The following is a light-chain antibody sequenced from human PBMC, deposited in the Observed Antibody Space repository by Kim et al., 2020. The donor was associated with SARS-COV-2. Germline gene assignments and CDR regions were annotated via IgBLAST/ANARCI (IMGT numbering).Light chain of an antibody. CDR2: GAY. Sequence: EIVLTQSPGTLSLSPGERATLSCRASQRVSSSYLAWYQHKPGQAPRLLIYGAYSRASGIPDRVSGSGSGTDFTLTISRLEPEDFAVYYCQQFGSSPITFGQGTRLEIK. CDR1: QRVSSSY. V-gene: IGKV3-20*01. CDR3: QQFGSSPIT. J-gene: IGKJ5*01.